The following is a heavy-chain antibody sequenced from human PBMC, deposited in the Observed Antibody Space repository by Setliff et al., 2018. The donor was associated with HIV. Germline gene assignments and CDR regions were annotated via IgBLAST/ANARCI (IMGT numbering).Heavy chain of an antibody. Sequence: ASVKVSCKVSGYTLTELSRHWVRQASGKGLEWMGLINPRGDSTTYAQKFQGRVTMTRDTSTSTVYMELSSLKSEDTAVFYCATRRGDEPFAVWGQGTLVTVSS. CDR2: INPRGDST. CDR3: ATRRGDEPFAV. D-gene: IGHD3-16*01. CDR1: GYTLTELS. V-gene: IGHV1-46*01. J-gene: IGHJ4*02.